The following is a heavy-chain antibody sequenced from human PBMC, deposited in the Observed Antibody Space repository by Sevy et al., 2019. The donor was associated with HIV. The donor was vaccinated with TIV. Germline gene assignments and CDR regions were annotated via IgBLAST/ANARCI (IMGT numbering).Heavy chain of an antibody. CDR1: GGSFGGHY. Sequence: SETLSLTCGVYGGSFGGHYWSWLRQTPEKGLEWIGEINHGEITDYNPSLESRVTMSVDTSKNQFSLKLKSVTAADTAVYYCARRRYFYASGWKDVLDIWGQGTLVTVSS. D-gene: IGHD3-10*01. CDR2: INHGEIT. CDR3: ARRRYFYASGWKDVLDI. V-gene: IGHV4-34*01. J-gene: IGHJ3*02.